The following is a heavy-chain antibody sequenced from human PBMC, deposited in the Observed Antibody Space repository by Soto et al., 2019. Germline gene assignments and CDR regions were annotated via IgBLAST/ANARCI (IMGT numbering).Heavy chain of an antibody. CDR2: INHSGST. CDR3: ARGPYYYYYMDV. V-gene: IGHV4-34*01. J-gene: IGHJ6*03. CDR1: GESFSGYY. Sequence: PSEPLSLTCAVYGESFSGYYWSWIRQPPGKGLEWIGEINHSGSTNYNPSLKSRVTISVDTSKNQFSLKLSSVTAADTAVYYCARGPYYYYYMDVWGKGTTVTVSS.